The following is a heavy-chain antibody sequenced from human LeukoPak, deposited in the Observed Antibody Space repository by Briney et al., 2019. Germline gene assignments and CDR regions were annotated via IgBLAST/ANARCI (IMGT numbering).Heavy chain of an antibody. J-gene: IGHJ4*02. CDR1: GFTFSNAW. CDR3: TTDTRYCSSTSCYTGGY. Sequence: PGGSLRLSCAASGFTFSNAWMSWVRQAPGKGLEWVGRIKSKTDGGTTDYAAPVKGRFTISRDDSKNTLYLQMNSLKTEDIAVYYCTTDTRYCSSTSCYTGGYWGQGTLVTVSS. V-gene: IGHV3-15*01. CDR2: IKSKTDGGTT. D-gene: IGHD2-2*02.